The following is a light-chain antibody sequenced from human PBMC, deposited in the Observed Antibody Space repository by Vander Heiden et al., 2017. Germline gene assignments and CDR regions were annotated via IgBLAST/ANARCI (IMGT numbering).Light chain of an antibody. J-gene: IGLJ2*01. CDR2: DNY. V-gene: IGLV1-40*01. CDR1: DSNIGAGYT. CDR3: QSFDSGLTV. Sequence: QSVLTQPPTVSGAPGQRVTISGTGSDSNIGAGYTVHWYQRLPGTAPKLLIYDNYNRPSGVPDRFSGFNSGISASLAITELQAADEADYYCQSFDSGLTVFGGGTKVTVL.